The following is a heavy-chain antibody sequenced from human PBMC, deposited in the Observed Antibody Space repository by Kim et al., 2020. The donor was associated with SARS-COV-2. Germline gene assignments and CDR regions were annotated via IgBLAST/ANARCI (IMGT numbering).Heavy chain of an antibody. D-gene: IGHD5-12*01. Sequence: GGSLRLSCVGSRFTFSSYGMHWVRQAPGQGLRWVASIWYDGSNDRYADSVEGRFTVSRDNSKNTLYLQMNDLRAEDTAVYFCARSWGGHTGHHYALWGQGSVVSVS. J-gene: IGHJ4*02. CDR1: RFTFSSYG. CDR2: IWYDGSND. V-gene: IGHV3-33*01. CDR3: ARSWGGHTGHHYAL.